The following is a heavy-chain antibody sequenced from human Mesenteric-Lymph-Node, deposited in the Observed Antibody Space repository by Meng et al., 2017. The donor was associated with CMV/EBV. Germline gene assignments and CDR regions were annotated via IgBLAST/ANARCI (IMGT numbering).Heavy chain of an antibody. CDR3: ARSFWSGYPWYYYYGMDV. V-gene: IGHV1-18*01. CDR1: GYTFTSYG. Sequence: ASVKVSCKASGYTFTSYGISWVRQAPGQGLEWMGWISAYNGNTNYAQKLQGRVTMTTDTSTSTAYMELRSLRSDDTAVYYCARSFWSGYPWYYYYGMDVWGQGTTVTVSS. CDR2: ISAYNGNT. D-gene: IGHD3-3*01. J-gene: IGHJ6*02.